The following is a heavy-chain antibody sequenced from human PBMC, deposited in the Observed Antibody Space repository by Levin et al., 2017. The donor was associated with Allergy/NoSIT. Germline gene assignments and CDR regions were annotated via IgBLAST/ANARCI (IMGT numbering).Heavy chain of an antibody. CDR2: ISYDGSNK. CDR1: GFTFSSYG. D-gene: IGHD2-15*01. J-gene: IGHJ6*02. CDR3: AKGGGSGYCSGGSCYELGMDV. Sequence: GESLKISCAASGFTFSSYGMHWVRQAPGKGLEWVAVISYDGSNKYYADSVKGRFTISRDNSKNTLYLQMNSLRAEDTAVYYCAKGGGSGYCSGGSCYELGMDVWGQGTTVTVSS. V-gene: IGHV3-30*18.